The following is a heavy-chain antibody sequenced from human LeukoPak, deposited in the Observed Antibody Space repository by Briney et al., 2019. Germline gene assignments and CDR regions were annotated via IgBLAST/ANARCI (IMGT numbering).Heavy chain of an antibody. CDR1: GGSISGSSYY. J-gene: IGHJ6*02. V-gene: IGHV4-39*07. CDR2: IYYSGST. Sequence: SETLSLTCTVSGGSISGSSYYWGWIRQPPGKGLEWIGSIYYSGSTYYNPSLKSRVTISVDTSKNQFSLKLSSVTAADTAVYYCARLVISYYYYYYGMDVWGQGTTVTVSS. CDR3: ARLVISYYYYYYGMDV. D-gene: IGHD3-9*01.